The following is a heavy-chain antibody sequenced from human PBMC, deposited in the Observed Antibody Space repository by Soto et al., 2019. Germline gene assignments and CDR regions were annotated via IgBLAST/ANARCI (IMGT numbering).Heavy chain of an antibody. Sequence: GGSLRLSCAASGFTFSSYGMHWVRQAPGKGLEWVAVISYDGSNKYYADSVKGRFTISRDNSKNTLYLQMNSLRAEDTAVYYCAKARKDTKAARRVGGYYYYYYMDVWGKGTTVTVSS. CDR2: ISYDGSNK. CDR3: AKARKDTKAARRVGGYYYYYYMDV. V-gene: IGHV3-30*18. J-gene: IGHJ6*03. D-gene: IGHD6-6*01. CDR1: GFTFSSYG.